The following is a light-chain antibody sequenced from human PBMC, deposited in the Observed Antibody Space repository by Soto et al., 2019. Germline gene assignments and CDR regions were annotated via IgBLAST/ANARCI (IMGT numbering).Light chain of an antibody. J-gene: IGKJ3*01. Sequence: EIVLTQSPATLSVSPGERVALSCRASQSVASNLAWYQQTPGQTPRLLIYDASTRATGLPARFSGSGSGTEFTLTISSLQSEDFAVYYCQHYNSWPLFGPGTKVDIK. CDR3: QHYNSWPL. CDR2: DAS. CDR1: QSVASN. V-gene: IGKV3-15*01.